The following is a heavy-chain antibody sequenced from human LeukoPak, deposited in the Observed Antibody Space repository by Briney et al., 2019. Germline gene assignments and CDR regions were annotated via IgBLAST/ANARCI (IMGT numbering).Heavy chain of an antibody. Sequence: GRSLRLSCAASGFTFSSSSMSWVRQAPGKGLEWVAVISYDAGSNQYYSDSVKGRFTISKDNSKNTMYLQMNSLRVEDTAVYYCVKERPEDYYGSGSYFDFWGQGTRVTVSS. D-gene: IGHD3-10*01. V-gene: IGHV3-30*19. CDR3: VKERPEDYYGSGSYFDF. CDR1: GFTFSSSS. CDR2: ISYDAGSNQ. J-gene: IGHJ4*02.